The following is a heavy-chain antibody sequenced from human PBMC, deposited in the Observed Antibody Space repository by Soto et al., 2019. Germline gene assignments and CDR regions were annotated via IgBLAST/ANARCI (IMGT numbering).Heavy chain of an antibody. Sequence: GGSLRLSCAASGFTFSSYAMSWVRQAPGKGLEWVSAISGSGGSTYYADSVKGRFTISRDNSKNTLYLQMNSLRAEDTAVYYCANSFGSIAAADAFDTWGQGTMVTVSS. J-gene: IGHJ3*02. CDR3: ANSFGSIAAADAFDT. CDR1: GFTFSSYA. D-gene: IGHD6-13*01. V-gene: IGHV3-23*01. CDR2: ISGSGGST.